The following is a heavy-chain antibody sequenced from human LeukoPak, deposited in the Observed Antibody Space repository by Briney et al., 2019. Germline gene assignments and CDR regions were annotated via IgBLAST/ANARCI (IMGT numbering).Heavy chain of an antibody. D-gene: IGHD2-2*01. V-gene: IGHV3-30*18. CDR1: GFTFSSYN. J-gene: IGHJ4*02. Sequence: GGSLRLYCAASGFTFSSYNMNWVRQAPGKGLEGGAVISYDGSNKEYADSVRGRFTVSRDNSKNTLYLQVNSLRVEDTAVYYCAKAIYCSSTSCYGDQFWGQGTLVTVSS. CDR3: AKAIYCSSTSCYGDQF. CDR2: ISYDGSNK.